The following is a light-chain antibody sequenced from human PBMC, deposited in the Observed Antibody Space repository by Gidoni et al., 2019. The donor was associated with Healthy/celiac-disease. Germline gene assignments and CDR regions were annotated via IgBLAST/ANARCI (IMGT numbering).Light chain of an antibody. CDR2: EVS. CDR3: CSYAGSSTFAV. Sequence: QSALTQPASVSGYTGQSITIFCTGTSRAVGSYNLVSWYQQHPGKSPKLMIYEVSKRPSGVSNRFSGSKSGNTASLTISGLQAEDEADYYCCSYAGSSTFAVVGGGTKLTVL. CDR1: SRAVGSYNL. V-gene: IGLV2-23*02. J-gene: IGLJ2*01.